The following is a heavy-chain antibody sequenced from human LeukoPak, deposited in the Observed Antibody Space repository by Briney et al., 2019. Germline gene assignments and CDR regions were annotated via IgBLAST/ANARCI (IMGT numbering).Heavy chain of an antibody. Sequence: PGGSLRLSCAASGFTFSSYAMSWVRQAPGKGLEWVSAISGSGGSTYYADSVRGRFTISRDNSKNTLYLQMNSLRAEDTAVYYCAKLVSPEGDYFDYWGQGTLVTVSS. V-gene: IGHV3-23*01. J-gene: IGHJ4*02. D-gene: IGHD3-9*01. CDR2: ISGSGGST. CDR1: GFTFSSYA. CDR3: AKLVSPEGDYFDY.